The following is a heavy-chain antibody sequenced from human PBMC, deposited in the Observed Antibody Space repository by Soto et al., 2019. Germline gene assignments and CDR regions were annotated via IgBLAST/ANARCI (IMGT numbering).Heavy chain of an antibody. D-gene: IGHD6-19*01. V-gene: IGHV3-23*01. Sequence: PGGSLRLSCVVSGSTFSSDDMSWVRQAPGRGLEWVSGISDSGGSTYYADSVKGLFTISRDNAKNTLYLQMKSLRVEDTALYYCAKDGGWSLAVAGLFDYWGPGTQVTVSS. CDR3: AKDGGWSLAVAGLFDY. CDR2: ISDSGGST. CDR1: GSTFSSDD. J-gene: IGHJ4*02.